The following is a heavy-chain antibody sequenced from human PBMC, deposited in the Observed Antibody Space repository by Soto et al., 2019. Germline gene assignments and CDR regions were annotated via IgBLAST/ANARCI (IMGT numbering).Heavy chain of an antibody. Sequence: GGSLRLSCAASGFTFSSYAMSWVRQAPGKGLEWVSAISGSGGSTYYADSVKGRFTISRDNSKNTLYLQMNSLRAEDTAVYYCAKGDRYSSSWGDAFDIWGQGTMVTVSS. CDR1: GFTFSSYA. CDR3: AKGDRYSSSWGDAFDI. CDR2: ISGSGGST. V-gene: IGHV3-23*01. J-gene: IGHJ3*02. D-gene: IGHD6-13*01.